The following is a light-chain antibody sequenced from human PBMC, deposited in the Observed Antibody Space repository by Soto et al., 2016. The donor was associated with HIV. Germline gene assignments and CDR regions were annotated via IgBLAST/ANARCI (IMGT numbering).Light chain of an antibody. CDR3: QVWDVSSDHVI. Sequence: SYELTQSPSLSVAPRETARITCGGNNVGSKSVHWYQQKPGQAPVLVVYDDSDRPSGIPERFSGSNSGNTATLTISRVEAGDEADYYCQVWDVSSDHVIFGGGTKLTVL. V-gene: IGLV3-21*02. CDR2: DDS. J-gene: IGLJ2*01. CDR1: NVGSKS.